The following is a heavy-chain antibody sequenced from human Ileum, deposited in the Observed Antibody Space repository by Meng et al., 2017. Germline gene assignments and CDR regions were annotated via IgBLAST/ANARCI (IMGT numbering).Heavy chain of an antibody. CDR1: GFTFTNYF. V-gene: IGHV3-7*01. CDR2: MNEDGSHK. CDR3: ASGVREGG. J-gene: IGHJ4*02. Sequence: GGPLRLSCAASGFTFTNYFMGWVRQAPGKGLEWVANMNEDGSHKLYVDSVRGRFTISRDNAKNSVVLQMDSLSPDDTAVYYCASGVREGGWGQGTLVTVSS. D-gene: IGHD1-26*01.